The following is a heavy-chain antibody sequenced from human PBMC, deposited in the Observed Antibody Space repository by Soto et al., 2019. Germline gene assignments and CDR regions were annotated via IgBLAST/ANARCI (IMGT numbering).Heavy chain of an antibody. J-gene: IGHJ4*02. CDR3: AKEHNWYDAY. V-gene: IGHV3-23*01. Sequence: EVQLLESGGDLVQPGGSLRLSCAASGFTFSSHTMIWVRQAPGKGLEWVSGIGSNGGSTYADSVKGRFTISRDNSKNTLYLQMNSLRAEDTAIYYCAKEHNWYDAYWGQGTLVTVSS. CDR1: GFTFSSHT. D-gene: IGHD1-1*01. CDR2: IGSNGGST.